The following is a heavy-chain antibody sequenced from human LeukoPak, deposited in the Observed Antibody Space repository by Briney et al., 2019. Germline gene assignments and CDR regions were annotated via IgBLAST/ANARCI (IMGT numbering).Heavy chain of an antibody. J-gene: IGHJ6*02. V-gene: IGHV1-8*01. D-gene: IGHD3-3*01. CDR3: ARFPRHYDFWSGIYYYGMDV. CDR1: GYTFTSYD. Sequence: ASVKVSCKASGYTFTSYDINWVRQATGQGLEWMGWMNPNSGNTGYAQKFQGRVTMTRNTSVSTAYMELSSLRSEDTAVYYCARFPRHYDFWSGIYYYGMDVWGQGTTVTVSS. CDR2: MNPNSGNT.